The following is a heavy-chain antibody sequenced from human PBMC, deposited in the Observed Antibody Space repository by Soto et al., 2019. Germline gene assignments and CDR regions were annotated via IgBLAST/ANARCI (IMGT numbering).Heavy chain of an antibody. Sequence: SQTLSLTCAISGDSVSSNSAAWNWIRQSPSRGLEWLGRTYYRSKWYNDYAVSVKSRITINPDTSKNQFSLQLNSVTPEDTAVYYCAKVGGPSTLAYYYYGMDVWGQGTTVTVSS. CDR2: TYYRSKWYN. CDR1: GDSVSSNSAA. J-gene: IGHJ6*02. D-gene: IGHD3-16*01. CDR3: AKVGGPSTLAYYYYGMDV. V-gene: IGHV6-1*01.